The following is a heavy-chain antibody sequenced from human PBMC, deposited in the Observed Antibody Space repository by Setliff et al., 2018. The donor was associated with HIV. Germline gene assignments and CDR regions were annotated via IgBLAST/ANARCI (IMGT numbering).Heavy chain of an antibody. D-gene: IGHD1-1*01. V-gene: IGHV4-38-2*01. J-gene: IGHJ5*02. Sequence: SETLSLTCAVSGYSISSGYYWGWIRQPPGKGLEWIGSIYHSGSTYYNPSLKSRVTISVDTSKNQFSLKLSSVTAADTAVYYCARRKIQLYAPWGQGTLVTVSS. CDR1: GYSISSGYY. CDR2: IYHSGST. CDR3: ARRKIQLYAP.